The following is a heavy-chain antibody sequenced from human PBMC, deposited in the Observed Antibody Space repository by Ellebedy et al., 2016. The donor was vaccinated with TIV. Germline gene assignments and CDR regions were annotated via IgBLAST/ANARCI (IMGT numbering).Heavy chain of an antibody. D-gene: IGHD2-8*02. V-gene: IGHV3-48*04. CDR3: AKDLGAGGGTVFQR. CDR2: IHSSPTTTI. J-gene: IGHJ1*01. Sequence: GGSLRLXXAASGFTFSAYNMNWVRQAPGKGLEWVSYIHSSPTTTIYYADSVRGRFTISRDNAKNSLYLQMNSLRVEDTAVYYCAKDLGAGGGTVFQRWGQGTLVIVSS. CDR1: GFTFSAYN.